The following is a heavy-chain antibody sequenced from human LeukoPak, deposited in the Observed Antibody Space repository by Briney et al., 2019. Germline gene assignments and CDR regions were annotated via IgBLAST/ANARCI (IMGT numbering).Heavy chain of an antibody. CDR3: ARGGKGVITLYYYYYMDV. V-gene: IGHV4-34*01. J-gene: IGHJ6*03. Sequence: PSEALSLTCAVYGGSLRGYHWRWIRQPPGRAREWSGEIDHWERTNYNPNHKNAVSISADTSKNQFYLKISSVTAADTAVYYCARGGKGVITLYYYYYMDVWGKGTMVTVSS. D-gene: IGHD3-22*01. CDR1: GGSLRGYH. CDR2: IDHWERT.